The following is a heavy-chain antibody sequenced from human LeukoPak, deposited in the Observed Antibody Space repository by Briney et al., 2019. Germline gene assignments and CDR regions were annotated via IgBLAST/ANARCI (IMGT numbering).Heavy chain of an antibody. Sequence: SETLSLTCAVYGGSFSGYYWSWIRQPPGKGLEWIGEINHSGSTNYNPSLKSRVTISVDTSKNQFSLKLSSVTAADTAVYYCARSRYFPPYYGSGSYRNGNYFYYWGQGTLVTVSS. CDR2: INHSGST. J-gene: IGHJ4*02. V-gene: IGHV4-34*01. CDR3: ARSRYFPPYYGSGSYRNGNYFYY. D-gene: IGHD3-10*01. CDR1: GGSFSGYY.